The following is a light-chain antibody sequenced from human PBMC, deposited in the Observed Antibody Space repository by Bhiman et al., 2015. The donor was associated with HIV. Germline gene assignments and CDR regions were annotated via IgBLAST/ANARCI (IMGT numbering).Light chain of an antibody. J-gene: IGLJ1*01. Sequence: QSALTQPASVSGSPGQSITISCTGSSSDVGAYNYVSWYQQHPGKAPKLMIYDVSKRPSGVSNRFSGSKSGNTASLTISGLQAEDEADYYCSSYTSSSTYVFGTGTNVTVL. CDR1: SSDVGAYNY. V-gene: IGLV2-14*03. CDR2: DVS. CDR3: SSYTSSSTYV.